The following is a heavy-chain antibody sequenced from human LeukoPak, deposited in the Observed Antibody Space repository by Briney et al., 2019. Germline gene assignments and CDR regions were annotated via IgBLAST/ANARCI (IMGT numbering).Heavy chain of an antibody. J-gene: IGHJ4*02. CDR3: ASLKYYYDSSGYYVPLDY. CDR1: GGTFSSYA. CDR2: IIPIFGTA. D-gene: IGHD3-22*01. V-gene: IGHV1-69*13. Sequence: SVKVSCKASGGTFSSYAISWVRQAPGQGLEWMGGIIPIFGTANYAQKFQGRVTITADESTSTAYMELSSLRSEDTAVYYCASLKYYYDSSGYYVPLDYWGQGTLVTVSS.